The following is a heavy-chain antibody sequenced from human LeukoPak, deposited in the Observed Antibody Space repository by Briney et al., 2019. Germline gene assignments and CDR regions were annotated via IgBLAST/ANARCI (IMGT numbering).Heavy chain of an antibody. D-gene: IGHD2-8*01. J-gene: IGHJ3*02. CDR2: ISYDGSNK. CDR1: GFTFSSYA. V-gene: IGHV3-30-3*02. Sequence: GRSLRLSCAASGFTFSSYAMHWVRQAPGKGLEWVAVISYDGSNKYYADSVKGRFTVSRDNSKNTLYLQMNSLRAEDTAVYYCAKSGYSTRWYADDGFHIWGQGTVVTVSS. CDR3: AKSGYSTRWYADDGFHI.